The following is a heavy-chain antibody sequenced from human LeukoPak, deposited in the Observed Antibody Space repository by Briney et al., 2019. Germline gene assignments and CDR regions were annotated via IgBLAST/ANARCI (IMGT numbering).Heavy chain of an antibody. Sequence: PGGSLRLSCAASGFTFSSYAMSWVRQAPGKGLEWVSAISGSGGSTYYADSVKGRFTISRDNSKNTLYLQMNSLRAEDTAVYYCAKDSNYGGNGLLFPFDYWGQGTLVTVSS. J-gene: IGHJ4*02. V-gene: IGHV3-23*01. CDR2: ISGSGGST. D-gene: IGHD4-23*01. CDR1: GFTFSSYA. CDR3: AKDSNYGGNGLLFPFDY.